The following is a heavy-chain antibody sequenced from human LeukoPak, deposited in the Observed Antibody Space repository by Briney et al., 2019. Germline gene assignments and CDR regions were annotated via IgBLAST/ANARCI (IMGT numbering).Heavy chain of an antibody. Sequence: ASVKVSCKASGYTFTSYYMHWVRQAPGQGLEWMGWINPNSGGTNYAQNFQGRVTMTRDTSISTAYMELSRLRSDDTALYYCAIGSGRYSDAFDIWGQGTMVTVSS. V-gene: IGHV1-2*02. CDR1: GYTFTSYY. J-gene: IGHJ3*02. D-gene: IGHD1-26*01. CDR3: AIGSGRYSDAFDI. CDR2: INPNSGGT.